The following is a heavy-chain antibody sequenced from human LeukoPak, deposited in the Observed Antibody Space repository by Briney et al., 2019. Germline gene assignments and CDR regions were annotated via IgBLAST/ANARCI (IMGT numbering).Heavy chain of an antibody. V-gene: IGHV4-31*03. D-gene: IGHD3-22*01. Sequence: SETLSLTCTVSGGSISSAGYYWSWIRQHPGKGLEWIGYIYYSGSTYYNPSLKSRVTISGDTSKNKFSLKLSSLTAADTAVYYCARDRLVSPVDSYYGMDVWGQGTTVTVSS. J-gene: IGHJ6*02. CDR1: GGSISSAGYY. CDR3: ARDRLVSPVDSYYGMDV. CDR2: IYYSGST.